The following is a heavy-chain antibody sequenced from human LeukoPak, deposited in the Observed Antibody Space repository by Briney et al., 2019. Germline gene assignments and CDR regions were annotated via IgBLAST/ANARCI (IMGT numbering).Heavy chain of an antibody. CDR1: GFTFSSYS. D-gene: IGHD1-26*01. V-gene: IGHV3-21*01. J-gene: IGHJ4*02. CDR3: ARPTSGSFDY. Sequence: PGGSLRLSCAASGFTFSSYSMNWVRQAPGKGMEWVSSIRGISSYIYYADSVKGRFTISRDNPKNSLYLQMNSLRAEDTAVYYCARPTSGSFDYWGQGTLVTVSS. CDR2: IRGISSYI.